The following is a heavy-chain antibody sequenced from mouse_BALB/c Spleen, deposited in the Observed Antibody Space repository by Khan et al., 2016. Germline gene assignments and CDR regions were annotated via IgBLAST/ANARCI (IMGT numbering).Heavy chain of an antibody. CDR1: GDSITSGY. CDR3: ARFYGSRGLGWFAY. D-gene: IGHD1-1*01. V-gene: IGHV3-8*02. J-gene: IGHJ3*01. CDR2: ISYRGTT. Sequence: EVKLLESGPSLVKPSQTLSLTCSVTGDSITSGYWNWIRKFPGNKLEYMGYISYRGTTYYNPSLKSRISITRDTSKNQYYLQLNSVTTEDTATYXCARFYGSRGLGWFAYWGQGTLVTVSA.